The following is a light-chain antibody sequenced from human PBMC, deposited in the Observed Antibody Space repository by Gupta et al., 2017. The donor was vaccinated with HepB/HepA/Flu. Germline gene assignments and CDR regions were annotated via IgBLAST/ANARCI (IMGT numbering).Light chain of an antibody. CDR2: GAS. Sequence: EIVMTQSPATLSVSPGERATLSCRASESVSSNLAWYQQKPGQAPRLLIYGASTRATGIPARFSGSGSGKDFTLTISSRQSEDFAVYYCQQYNNWPPWTFGQGTKVEIK. CDR1: ESVSSN. V-gene: IGKV3-15*01. J-gene: IGKJ1*01. CDR3: QQYNNWPPWT.